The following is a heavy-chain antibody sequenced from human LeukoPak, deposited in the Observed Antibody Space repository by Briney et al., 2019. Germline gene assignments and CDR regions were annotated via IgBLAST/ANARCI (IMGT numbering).Heavy chain of an antibody. CDR1: GFTFSSYS. CDR3: ARDPYYYDSENWFDP. CDR2: ISSSSSTI. D-gene: IGHD3-22*01. V-gene: IGHV3-48*02. J-gene: IGHJ5*02. Sequence: GGSLRLSCAASGFTFSSYSMNWVRQAPGKGREWVSYISSSSSTIYYADSVKGRFTISRDNAKNSLYLQMNSLRDEDTAVYYYARDPYYYDSENWFDPWGQGTLVTVSS.